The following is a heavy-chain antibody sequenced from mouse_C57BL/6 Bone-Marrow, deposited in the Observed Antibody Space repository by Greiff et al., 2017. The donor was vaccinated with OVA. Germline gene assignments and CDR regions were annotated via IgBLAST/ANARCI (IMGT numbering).Heavy chain of an antibody. J-gene: IGHJ2*01. CDR1: GFTFSSYT. CDR3: ARHETTVVAFDY. D-gene: IGHD1-1*01. CDR2: ISGGGGNT. V-gene: IGHV5-9*01. Sequence: EVKLVESGGGLVKPGGSLKLSCAASGFTFSSYTMSWVRQTPEKRLEWVATISGGGGNTYYPDSVKGRFTISRDNAKNTLYLQMSSLRSEDTALYYCARHETTVVAFDYWGQGTTLTVSS.